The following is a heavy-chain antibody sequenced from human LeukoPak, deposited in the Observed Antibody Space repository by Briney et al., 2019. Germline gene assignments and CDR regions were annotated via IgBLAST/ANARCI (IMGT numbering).Heavy chain of an antibody. V-gene: IGHV3-21*01. CDR3: ARGKRGNSYGYPYYFDY. D-gene: IGHD5-18*01. CDR1: GFTSSSYS. CDR2: ISSTSGFI. Sequence: GGSLRLSCEASGFTSSSYSMNWVRQAPGKGLEWVSSISSTSGFIYYADSVKGRFTISRDNAKNSLYLQMNSLRAEDTAVYSCARGKRGNSYGYPYYFDYWGQGTLVTVSS. J-gene: IGHJ4*02.